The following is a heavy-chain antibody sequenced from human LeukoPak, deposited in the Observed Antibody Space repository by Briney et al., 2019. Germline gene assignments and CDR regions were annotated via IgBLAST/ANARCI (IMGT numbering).Heavy chain of an antibody. V-gene: IGHV3-64D*09. Sequence: GGSLRLSCSASGLTFSSYPMHWVRQAPGEGGEYVSSISSNGGSTYYADSVKGRFTISRDNSNNTLYLQMSSLRAEDTAVYYCVKELYSGYDYWGQGAMVTVCS. J-gene: IGHJ4*02. CDR1: GLTFSSYP. D-gene: IGHD5-12*01. CDR2: ISSNGGST. CDR3: VKELYSGYDY.